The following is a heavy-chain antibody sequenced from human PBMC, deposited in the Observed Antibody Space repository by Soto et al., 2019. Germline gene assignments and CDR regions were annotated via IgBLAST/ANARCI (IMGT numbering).Heavy chain of an antibody. Sequence: PGGSLRLSCAASGFTFSSCAMTWVRQAPGEGLEWVSGISGGGDSTSYADSVKGRFTISRDNSKNTLYLQMNSLRAEDTAVYYCEKGRISSRNGLDVWGQGTTVTVSS. CDR3: EKGRISSRNGLDV. CDR2: ISGGGDST. CDR1: GFTFSSCA. J-gene: IGHJ6*02. D-gene: IGHD6-13*01. V-gene: IGHV3-23*01.